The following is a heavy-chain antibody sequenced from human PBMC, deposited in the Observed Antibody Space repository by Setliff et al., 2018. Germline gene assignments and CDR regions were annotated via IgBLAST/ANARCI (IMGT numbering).Heavy chain of an antibody. D-gene: IGHD3-22*01. Sequence: ETLSLTCTVSGGSLRSNFWGWIRQSPGKGLEWVSAISASGDTTYYADSVRGRFTISRDNSKSTLYLQMNSLRAEDTAVYYCAKDGDNYHDSGDYYHEFDYWGQGAQVTVSS. CDR3: AKDGDNYHDSGDYYHEFDY. CDR1: GGSLRSNF. V-gene: IGHV3-23*01. J-gene: IGHJ4*02. CDR2: ISASGDTT.